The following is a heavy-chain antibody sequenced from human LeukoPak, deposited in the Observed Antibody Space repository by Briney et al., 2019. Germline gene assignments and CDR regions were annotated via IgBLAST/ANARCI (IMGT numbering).Heavy chain of an antibody. J-gene: IGHJ4*02. V-gene: IGHV4-30-4*01. Sequence: PSETLSLTCTVSGGSISSGDYYWSWIRQPPGKGLEWIGYIYYSGSTYYNPSLKSRVTISVDTSKNQFSLKLSSVTAADTAVYYCARDRSLRLLAFDYWGQGTLVTVSS. D-gene: IGHD5-12*01. CDR2: IYYSGST. CDR3: ARDRSLRLLAFDY. CDR1: GGSISSGDYY.